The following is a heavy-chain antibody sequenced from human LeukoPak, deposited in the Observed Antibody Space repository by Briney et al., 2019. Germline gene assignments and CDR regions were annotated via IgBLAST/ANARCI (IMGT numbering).Heavy chain of an antibody. CDR1: GGTFSSYA. CDR3: ASQATGGVDYFDY. CDR2: IIPIFGTA. J-gene: IGHJ4*02. V-gene: IGHV1-69*05. Sequence: GASVKVSCKASGGTFSSYAISWVRQAPGQGLEWMGGIIPIFGTANYAQKFQGRATITTDESTSTAYMELSSLRSEDTAVYYCASQATGGVDYFDYWGQGTLVTVSS. D-gene: IGHD3-16*01.